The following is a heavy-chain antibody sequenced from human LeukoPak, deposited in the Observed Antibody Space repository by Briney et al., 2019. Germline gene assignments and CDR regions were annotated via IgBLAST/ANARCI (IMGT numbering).Heavy chain of an antibody. Sequence: PGGSLRLSCAASGFTFSSYGMHWVRQAPGRGLEWVAVISYDGSNKYYADSVKGRFTISRDNSKNTLYLQMNSLRAEDTVVYYCAKDSRTYDYVWGSTDYWGQGTLVTVSS. D-gene: IGHD3-16*01. CDR2: ISYDGSNK. V-gene: IGHV3-30*18. J-gene: IGHJ4*02. CDR3: AKDSRTYDYVWGSTDY. CDR1: GFTFSSYG.